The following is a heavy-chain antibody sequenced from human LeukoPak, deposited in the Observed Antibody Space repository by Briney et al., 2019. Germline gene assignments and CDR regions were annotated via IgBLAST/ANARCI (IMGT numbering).Heavy chain of an antibody. D-gene: IGHD5-18*01. Sequence: GGSPRLSCAVSGFTFSSYAMSWVRQAPGKGLEWVSAISGSGGSTYYADSVKGRFTISRDNSKNTLYLQMNSLRAEDTAVYYCAKDRYSYGYAFDYWGQGTLVTVSS. J-gene: IGHJ4*02. CDR2: ISGSGGST. CDR3: AKDRYSYGYAFDY. CDR1: GFTFSSYA. V-gene: IGHV3-23*01.